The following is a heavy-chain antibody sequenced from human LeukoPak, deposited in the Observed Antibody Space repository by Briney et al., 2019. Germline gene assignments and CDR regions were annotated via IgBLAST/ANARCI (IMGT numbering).Heavy chain of an antibody. J-gene: IGHJ3*02. CDR3: ARVRYYDSSGLFDAFDI. V-gene: IGHV1-18*01. Sequence: ASVKVSCKASGYTFTSYGISWVRQAPGQGLEWMGWISAYNSNTNYAQKLQGRVTMTTDTSTSTAYMELRSLRSDDTAVYYCARVRYYDSSGLFDAFDIWGQGTMVTVSS. D-gene: IGHD3-22*01. CDR1: GYTFTSYG. CDR2: ISAYNSNT.